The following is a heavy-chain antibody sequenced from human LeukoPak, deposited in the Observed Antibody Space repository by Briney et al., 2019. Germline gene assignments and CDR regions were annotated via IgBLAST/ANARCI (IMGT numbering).Heavy chain of an antibody. CDR2: ISGDNGNT. J-gene: IGHJ4*02. CDR3: ARTVTGSTLPPKY. Sequence: ASVKVSCKTSGYTLTSYGISWVRQAPGQGLEWMGWISGDNGNTKYAQKLQGRVTMTTDTSTSTAHMELRSLRSDDTAVYYCARTVTGSTLPPKYWGQGTLVTVSS. D-gene: IGHD1-7*01. V-gene: IGHV1-18*01. CDR1: GYTLTSYG.